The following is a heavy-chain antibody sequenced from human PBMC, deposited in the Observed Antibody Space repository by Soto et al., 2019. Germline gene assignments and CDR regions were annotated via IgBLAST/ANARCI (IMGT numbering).Heavy chain of an antibody. Sequence: GGSLRLSCAASGFTFSDYYMSWIRQAPGKGLEWVSYISSSGSTIYYADSVKGRFTISRDNAKNSLYLQMNSLRAEDTAVYYCATRYYGSGSYHFVPSNYYMDVWGKGTTVTVSS. V-gene: IGHV3-11*01. CDR2: ISSSGSTI. CDR3: ATRYYGSGSYHFVPSNYYMDV. CDR1: GFTFSDYY. D-gene: IGHD3-10*01. J-gene: IGHJ6*03.